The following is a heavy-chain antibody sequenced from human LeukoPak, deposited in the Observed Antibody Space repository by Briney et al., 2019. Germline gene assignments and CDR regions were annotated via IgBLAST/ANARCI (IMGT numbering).Heavy chain of an antibody. CDR1: GGSCSGYY. J-gene: IGHJ6*03. D-gene: IGHD3-22*01. Sequence: NPSETLSLTCAVYGGSCSGYYWSWIRQPPGKGLEWIGEINHSGSTNYNPSLKSRVTISVDTSKNQFSLKLSSVTAADTAVYYCARDNYYDSSGYLSYYYYYYMDVWGKGTTVTISS. V-gene: IGHV4-34*01. CDR2: INHSGST. CDR3: ARDNYYDSSGYLSYYYYYYMDV.